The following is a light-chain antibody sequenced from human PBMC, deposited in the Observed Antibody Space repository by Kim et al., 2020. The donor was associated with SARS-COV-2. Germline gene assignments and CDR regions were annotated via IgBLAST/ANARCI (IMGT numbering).Light chain of an antibody. CDR1: QSVLYSSNNKNY. V-gene: IGKV4-1*01. Sequence: TINCKSSQSVLYSSNNKNYLAWYQQKPGQPPKLLIYWASTRESGVPDRFSGSGSGTDFTLTISSLQAEDVAVYYCQQYYSTPSWTFGQGTKVDIK. CDR2: WAS. J-gene: IGKJ1*01. CDR3: QQYYSTPSWT.